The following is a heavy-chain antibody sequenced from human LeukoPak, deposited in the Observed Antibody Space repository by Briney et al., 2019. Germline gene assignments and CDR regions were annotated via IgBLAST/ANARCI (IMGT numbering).Heavy chain of an antibody. J-gene: IGHJ6*03. Sequence: SETLSLTCAVYGGTFSGYYWSGIRQPPGKGLEWIGEINHSGTTNYNPSLKSRVSISIDTSKNQFSLKVRSVTAADTGVYYCASSRGYSSSLWYYYMDVWGKGTTVTVSS. CDR3: ASSRGYSSSLWYYYMDV. CDR1: GGTFSGYY. CDR2: INHSGTT. V-gene: IGHV4-34*01. D-gene: IGHD6-13*01.